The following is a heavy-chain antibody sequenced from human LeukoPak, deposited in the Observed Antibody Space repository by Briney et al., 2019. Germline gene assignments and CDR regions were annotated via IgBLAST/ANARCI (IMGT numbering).Heavy chain of an antibody. J-gene: IGHJ3*02. CDR3: AKAPHIVVVPAARGAFDI. CDR1: GFTFSSYA. D-gene: IGHD2-2*01. V-gene: IGHV3-23*01. Sequence: GGSLRLSCAASGFTFSSYAMSWVRRAPGKGLEWVSAISGSGGSTYYADSVKGRFTISRDNSKNTLYLQMNSLRAEDTAVYYCAKAPHIVVVPAARGAFDIWGQGTMVTVSS. CDR2: ISGSGGST.